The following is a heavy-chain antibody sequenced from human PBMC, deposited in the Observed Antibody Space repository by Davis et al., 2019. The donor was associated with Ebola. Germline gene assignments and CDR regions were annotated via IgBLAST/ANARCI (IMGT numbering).Heavy chain of an antibody. CDR2: IWYDGSNK. CDR3: ARGSRFDFYDTSGYYPSYFDY. Sequence: GESLKISCAASGFTFSSYGMHWVRQAPGKGLEWVAVIWYDGSNKHYADSVKGRFTMSRDNPKNTLYLQMNSLRAEDTAVYYCARGSRFDFYDTSGYYPSYFDYWGQGTLVTVSS. CDR1: GFTFSSYG. J-gene: IGHJ4*02. D-gene: IGHD3-22*01. V-gene: IGHV3-33*01.